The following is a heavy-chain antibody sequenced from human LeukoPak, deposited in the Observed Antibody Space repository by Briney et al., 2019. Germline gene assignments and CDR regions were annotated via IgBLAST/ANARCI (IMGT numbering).Heavy chain of an antibody. CDR2: IYYSGST. V-gene: IGHV4-39*01. CDR1: GDSISGSSYY. Sequence: SETLSLTCTVSGDSISGSSYYCGWIRQPPGKGLEWIGSIYYSGSTYFKSSLKSRVTISVDTSKNQFSLKLRSVTAADTAVYYCARLWGIGDWAFDFWGQGTMVTVAS. J-gene: IGHJ3*01. CDR3: ARLWGIGDWAFDF. D-gene: IGHD3-16*01.